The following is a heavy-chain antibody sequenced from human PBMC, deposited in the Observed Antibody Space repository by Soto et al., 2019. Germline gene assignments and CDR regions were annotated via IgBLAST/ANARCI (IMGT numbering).Heavy chain of an antibody. CDR1: GFTFSYYG. CDR3: AKGGSNAAMDV. D-gene: IGHD1-26*01. V-gene: IGHV3-30*02. J-gene: IGHJ6*02. Sequence: GGSLRLSCAASGFTFSYYGMHWVRQAPGKGLEWVAIKWYDESNKYYADSVTGRFTISRDNSNNMVYLQMNSLRAEDTAVYYCAKGGSNAAMDVWGQGTTVTVSS. CDR2: KWYDESNK.